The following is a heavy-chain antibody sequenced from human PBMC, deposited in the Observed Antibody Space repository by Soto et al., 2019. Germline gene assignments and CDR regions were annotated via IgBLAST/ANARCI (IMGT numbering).Heavy chain of an antibody. Sequence: GASVKVSCKVSGYTLTELSMHWVRQAPGKRLEWMGGFDPEDGETIYAQKFQGRVTMTGDTSTDTAYMELSSLRSEDTAVYYCARAPPSTTWFDPWGQGTLVTVSS. V-gene: IGHV1-24*01. J-gene: IGHJ5*02. CDR3: ARAPPSTTWFDP. CDR1: GYTLTELS. D-gene: IGHD4-17*01. CDR2: FDPEDGET.